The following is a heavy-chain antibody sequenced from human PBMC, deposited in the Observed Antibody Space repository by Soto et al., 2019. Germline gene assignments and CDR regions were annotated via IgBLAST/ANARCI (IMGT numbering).Heavy chain of an antibody. CDR3: ARGALLYYYYYYMDV. J-gene: IGHJ6*03. V-gene: IGHV4-34*01. CDR2: INHSGST. D-gene: IGHD2-15*01. Sequence: SETLSLTCAVYGGSFSGYYWSWIRQPPGKGLEWIGEINHSGSTNYNPSLKSRVTISVDTSKNQFSLKLSSVTAADTAVYYCARGALLYYYYYYMDVWGKGTTVTVSS. CDR1: GGSFSGYY.